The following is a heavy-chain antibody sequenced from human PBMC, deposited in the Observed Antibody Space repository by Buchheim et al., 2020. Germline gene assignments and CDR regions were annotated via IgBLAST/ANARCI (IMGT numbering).Heavy chain of an antibody. CDR2: IYDSART. CDR3: ASYYVGEGGRGY. D-gene: IGHD3-10*02. CDR1: GASISSGAHH. J-gene: IGHJ4*02. V-gene: IGHV4-31*03. Sequence: VQLQESGPGVAKPSQTVSLTCTVSGASISSGAHHWAWIRQHPGEGLEWIGCIYDSARTYYNPSLQSRVYISVDTSKNQFSLKLTSATAADTALYYCASYYVGEGGRGYWGQGT.